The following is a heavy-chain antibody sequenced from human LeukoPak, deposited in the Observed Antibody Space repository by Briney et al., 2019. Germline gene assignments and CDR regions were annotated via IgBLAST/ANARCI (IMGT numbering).Heavy chain of an antibody. CDR1: GFTFSSYW. D-gene: IGHD2-2*01. Sequence: GGSLRLSCAASGFTFSSYWMSWVRQAPGKGLEWVANIKQDGSEKYYVDSVKGRFTISRDNAKNSLYLQMNSLRAEDTAVYYCARDFERIVVVPAATYYFDYWGQGTLVTVSS. CDR2: IKQDGSEK. V-gene: IGHV3-7*01. CDR3: ARDFERIVVVPAATYYFDY. J-gene: IGHJ4*02.